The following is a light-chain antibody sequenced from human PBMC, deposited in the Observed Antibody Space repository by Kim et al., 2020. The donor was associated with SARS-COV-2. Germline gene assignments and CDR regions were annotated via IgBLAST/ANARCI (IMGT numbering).Light chain of an antibody. CDR2: GRN. CDR1: SLRSYY. V-gene: IGLV3-19*01. J-gene: IGLJ2*01. CDR3: QSRDSGGNVL. Sequence: SSELTQDPAVSVALGQTVRITCQGDSLRSYYATWYQQKPRQAPVLVIYGRNNRPSGIPDRFSGSSSGNTASLITRGAQAEDEADFYCQSRDSGGNVLFGGGTQLTVL.